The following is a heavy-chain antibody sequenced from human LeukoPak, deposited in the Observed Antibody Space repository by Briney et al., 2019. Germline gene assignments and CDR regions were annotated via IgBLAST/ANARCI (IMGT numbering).Heavy chain of an antibody. CDR3: ARRDSSGWYVFDY. V-gene: IGHV1-3*01. J-gene: IGHJ4*02. D-gene: IGHD6-19*01. Sequence: ASVKVSCKASGYTFTSYAMHWVRQAPGQRLEWMGWINAGNGNTKYSQKFQGRVTITRDTSASTAYMELSSLRSEDTAVYYRARRDSSGWYVFDYWGQGTLVTVSS. CDR1: GYTFTSYA. CDR2: INAGNGNT.